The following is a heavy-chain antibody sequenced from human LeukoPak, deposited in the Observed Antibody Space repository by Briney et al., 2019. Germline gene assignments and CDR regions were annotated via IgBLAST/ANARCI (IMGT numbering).Heavy chain of an antibody. Sequence: SETLSLTCTVSGGSVSSTEFYWGWIPQPPGQGLKWKVNICYTGSTYYNPYINSRITMYVDTSQNQISLKMTSVTAADTAVYYCARLSKGRYFDYIFDYWGQGTLVTVSS. CDR2: ICYTGST. CDR1: GGSVSSTEFY. J-gene: IGHJ4*02. V-gene: IGHV4-39*01. D-gene: IGHD3-9*01. CDR3: ARLSKGRYFDYIFDY.